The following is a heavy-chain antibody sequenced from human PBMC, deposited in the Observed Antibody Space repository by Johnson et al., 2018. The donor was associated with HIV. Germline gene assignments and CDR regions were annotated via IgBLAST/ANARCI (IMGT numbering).Heavy chain of an antibody. CDR2: ISYDGSNK. J-gene: IGHJ3*01. D-gene: IGHD2-21*02. CDR3: ARDGGAYCGGDCFSDAFDL. Sequence: QVQLVESGGGVVQPGRSLRLSCVASGFSFRSYWMTWVRQAPGKGLEWVAVISYDGSNKYYADSVKGRFTISRDNSKNTLYLQMDSLRAEDTALYYCARDGGAYCGGDCFSDAFDLWGQGTMVTVSS. CDR1: GFSFRSYW. V-gene: IGHV3-30-3*01.